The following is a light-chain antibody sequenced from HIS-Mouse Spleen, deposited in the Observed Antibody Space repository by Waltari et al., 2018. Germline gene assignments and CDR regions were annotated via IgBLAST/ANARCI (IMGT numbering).Light chain of an antibody. CDR2: RNN. CDR3: AAWDDSLSGPV. Sequence: QSVLTQPPSASGTPGQRVTISCSGSSSNLGRNYVYWYQHRPGTAPKLLIYRNNQRPSGVPDRFSGSKSGTSASLAISGLRSEDEADYYCAAWDDSLSGPVFGGGTKLTVL. V-gene: IGLV1-47*01. CDR1: SSNLGRNY. J-gene: IGLJ3*02.